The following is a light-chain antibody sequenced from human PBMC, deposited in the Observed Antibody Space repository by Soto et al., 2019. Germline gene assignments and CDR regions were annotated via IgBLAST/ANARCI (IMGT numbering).Light chain of an antibody. CDR3: QQSDKWPLT. J-gene: IGKJ4*01. V-gene: IGKV3-15*01. CDR1: QSISSD. CDR2: GAS. Sequence: EIVMTQFPATLSVSPGERATLSCRASQSISSDLAWYQQKPGQAPRLLIFGASTRATGIPARFFGSGSGTEFTLTISSLHSEDFAVYYCQQSDKWPLTFGGGTRVEIK.